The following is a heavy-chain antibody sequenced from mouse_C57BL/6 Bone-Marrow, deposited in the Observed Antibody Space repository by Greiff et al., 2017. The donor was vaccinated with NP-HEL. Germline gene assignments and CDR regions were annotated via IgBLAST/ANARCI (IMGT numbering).Heavy chain of an antibody. CDR3: AKGRGIYYDYCGYYYAMDY. V-gene: IGHV1-64*01. D-gene: IGHD2-4*01. J-gene: IGHJ4*01. CDR1: GYTFTSYW. Sequence: QVQLHQPGAELVKPGASVKLSCKASGYTFTSYWMHWVKQRPGQGLEWIGMIHPNSGSTNYNEKFKSKATLTEDKTSSTAAMQRSSLTSEDSAVYYCAKGRGIYYDYCGYYYAMDYWGQGTSVTVSS. CDR2: IHPNSGST.